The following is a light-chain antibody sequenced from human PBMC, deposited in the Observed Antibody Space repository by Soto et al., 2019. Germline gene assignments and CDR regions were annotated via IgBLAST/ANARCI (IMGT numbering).Light chain of an antibody. Sequence: VMTQSPATLSVSPGERATLSCRASQSITNNLAWYQQRPGQAPRLLIYGASTRATGVPARFSGSGSGTEFTLTISSLQSEDFATYYCQHFNNWPPELTVGGGTKV. CDR2: GAS. V-gene: IGKV3-15*01. J-gene: IGKJ4*01. CDR1: QSITNN. CDR3: QHFNNWPPELT.